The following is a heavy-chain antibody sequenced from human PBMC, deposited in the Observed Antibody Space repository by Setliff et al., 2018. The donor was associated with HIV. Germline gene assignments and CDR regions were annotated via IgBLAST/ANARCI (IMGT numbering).Heavy chain of an antibody. CDR2: IYPTDSDT. CDR1: GYSFANYW. Sequence: PGESLKISCKGSGYSFANYWIAWVRQVPGKGLEWMGIIYPTDSDTSYSPSFQRQVTISADTSISTAYLQWSSLKASDTALYYCSRASDPSHRMPPTNYYYYLDVWGKGTKVTVSS. V-gene: IGHV5-51*01. J-gene: IGHJ6*03. CDR3: SRASDPSHRMPPTNYYYYLDV. D-gene: IGHD2-2*01.